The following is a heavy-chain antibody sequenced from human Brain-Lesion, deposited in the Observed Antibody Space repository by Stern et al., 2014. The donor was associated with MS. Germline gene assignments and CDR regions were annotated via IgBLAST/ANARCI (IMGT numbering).Heavy chain of an antibody. D-gene: IGHD4-17*01. CDR1: GFTFSYHA. J-gene: IGHJ4*02. Sequence: QVQLVESGGGVVQPGRSLRLSCAASGFTFSYHAMHWVRQAPGKGLEWVAVIPYDGSDNYYAGSVKGRFTLSRDNSKNTLYLQMNSLRAEDTAVYYCARGGAVTSSEYYFDYWGQGTLVTVSS. CDR3: ARGGAVTSSEYYFDY. V-gene: IGHV3-30*01. CDR2: IPYDGSDN.